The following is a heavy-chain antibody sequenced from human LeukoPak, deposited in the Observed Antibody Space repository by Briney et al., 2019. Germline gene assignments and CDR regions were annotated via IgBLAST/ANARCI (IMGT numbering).Heavy chain of an antibody. Sequence: GGSLRLSCAASGFTFSSYAMNWGRQAPGKGVEWVSAIGASGAYTFYADSVKGRFTISRDNSRNTLYLQMNSLRAEDTAVYYCAKRPTMTTVTTPSWRVCDSWGQGTLVTVSS. D-gene: IGHD4-17*01. CDR3: AKRPTMTTVTTPSWRVCDS. CDR2: IGASGAYT. V-gene: IGHV3-23*01. J-gene: IGHJ4*02. CDR1: GFTFSSYA.